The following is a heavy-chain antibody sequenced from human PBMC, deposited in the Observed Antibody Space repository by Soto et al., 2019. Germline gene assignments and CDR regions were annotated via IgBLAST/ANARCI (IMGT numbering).Heavy chain of an antibody. J-gene: IGHJ4*02. CDR3: AKELTGGAPY. Sequence: ASVKVSCKASSYTFSSHGTSWVRQAPGQGLEWMGWISAYSGVTNYAQKFQGRVTMTTDTSTNTVYMELRSLRSDDTAVYYCAKELTGGAPYWGQGTLVTVSS. D-gene: IGHD2-21*01. CDR1: SYTFSSHG. V-gene: IGHV1-18*01. CDR2: ISAYSGVT.